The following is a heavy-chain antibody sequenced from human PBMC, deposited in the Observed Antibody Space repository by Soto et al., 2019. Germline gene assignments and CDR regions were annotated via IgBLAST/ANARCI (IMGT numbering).Heavy chain of an antibody. J-gene: IGHJ4*02. D-gene: IGHD2-15*01. Sequence: EVQLVESGGGLVQPGGSLRLSCGASGFIFSNYNMMWVRQAPGKGLEWISFISSSSGSMYYADSVKGRFTISRDNAKNSLYLQMNSLRAEDTAVYYCPTGLPAVFDYWGQGTLVTVSS. V-gene: IGHV3-48*01. CDR1: GFIFSNYN. CDR2: ISSSSGSM. CDR3: PTGLPAVFDY.